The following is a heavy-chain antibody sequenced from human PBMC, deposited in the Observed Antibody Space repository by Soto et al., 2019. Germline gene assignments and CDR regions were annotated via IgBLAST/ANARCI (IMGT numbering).Heavy chain of an antibody. CDR3: ARDVGDYLDY. J-gene: IGHJ4*02. D-gene: IGHD2-15*01. CDR1: GFTFSRFG. Sequence: QVQLVESGGGVVQPGRSLRLSCAASGFTFSRFGMHWVRQAPGKGLEWVALIWFDGSNKYYADSVKGRFTVSRDNSKYTLYLQMNSLRAEDTAVYYCARDVGDYLDYWGQGTLVTVSS. V-gene: IGHV3-33*01. CDR2: IWFDGSNK.